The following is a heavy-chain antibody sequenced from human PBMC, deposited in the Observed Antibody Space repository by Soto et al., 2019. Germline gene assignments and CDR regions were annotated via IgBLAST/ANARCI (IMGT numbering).Heavy chain of an antibody. D-gene: IGHD1-26*01. Sequence: EVQLVESGGGLVQPGGSLRLSCAASGFTFSDHYMDWVRQSPGKGLEWVGRIRNRANSHTTVYAASVKGRFTISRDDSKNSVFLEMNSLKTEDTAAYYCATLERIVGGTWDYWGQGTLVTVSS. J-gene: IGHJ4*02. CDR3: ATLERIVGGTWDY. V-gene: IGHV3-72*01. CDR1: GFTFSDHY. CDR2: IRNRANSHTT.